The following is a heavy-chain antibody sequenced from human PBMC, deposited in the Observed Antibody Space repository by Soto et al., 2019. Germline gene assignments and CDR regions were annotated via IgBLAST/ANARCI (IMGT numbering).Heavy chain of an antibody. CDR2: INHSGST. Sequence: SETLSLTCAVYGGSFSGYYWNWIRQPPGKGLEWIGEINHSGSTNYNPSLKSRVTISVDTSKNQFSLKLSSVTAADTAVYYCARGRITMLHWGQGTLVTVSS. CDR1: GGSFSGYY. V-gene: IGHV4-34*01. CDR3: ARGRITMLH. D-gene: IGHD3-10*02. J-gene: IGHJ4*02.